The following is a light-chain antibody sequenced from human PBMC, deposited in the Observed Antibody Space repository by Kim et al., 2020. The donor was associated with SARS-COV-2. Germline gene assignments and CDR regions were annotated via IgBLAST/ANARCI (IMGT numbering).Light chain of an antibody. Sequence: QSVLTQPPSVSGAPGKSFTTSCTGSSSSIGTRYDVHWYQQLPGTAPKLLIYDHSNRPSGVLDRFSGSKSGTSASLAITGLQAEDEADYYCQSYDSSLSGWVFGGGTKVTVL. J-gene: IGLJ3*02. V-gene: IGLV1-40*01. CDR1: SSSIGTRYD. CDR2: DHS. CDR3: QSYDSSLSGWV.